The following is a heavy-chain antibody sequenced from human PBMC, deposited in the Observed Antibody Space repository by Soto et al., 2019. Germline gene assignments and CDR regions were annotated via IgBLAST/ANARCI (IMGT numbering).Heavy chain of an antibody. CDR2: ISSSSSAI. V-gene: IGHV3-48*01. CDR3: ARGVRQWHLLTVPGTLDY. CDR1: GFTFSSYS. Sequence: EVQLVESGGGLVQPGGSLRLSCAASGFTFSSYSMNWVRQAPGKGLEWVSYISSSSSAIYYADSLRGRFTISRDNAKNSLYLQVSSLRAEDTAVYYCARGVRQWHLLTVPGTLDYWGQGTLVTVSS. J-gene: IGHJ4*02. D-gene: IGHD1-26*01.